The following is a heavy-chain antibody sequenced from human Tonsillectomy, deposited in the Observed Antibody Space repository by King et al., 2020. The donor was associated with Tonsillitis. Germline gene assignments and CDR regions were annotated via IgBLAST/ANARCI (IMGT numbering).Heavy chain of an antibody. Sequence: VQLVESGGGLVQPGGSLRLSCAASGFTFSSYAMSWVRQAPGKGLEWVSGISTSGGSTYYADSVKGRFTISRDNSKSTLYLQVNSLRAEDTAVYYCARVRIRHWLVLGSYFDYWGQGTLVTVSS. D-gene: IGHD6-19*01. V-gene: IGHV3-23*04. CDR1: GFTFSSYA. CDR3: ARVRIRHWLVLGSYFDY. J-gene: IGHJ4*02. CDR2: ISTSGGST.